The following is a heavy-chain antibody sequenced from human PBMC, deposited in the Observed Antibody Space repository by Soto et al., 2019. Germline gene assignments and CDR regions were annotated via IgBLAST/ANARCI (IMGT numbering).Heavy chain of an antibody. CDR2: ITWNSRII. J-gene: IGHJ3*02. CDR1: GFTFEDYV. CDR3: AKDNDGGYDAFDI. V-gene: IGHV3-9*01. Sequence: EVQLVESGGGLVQPGRSLRLSCAASGFTFEDYVMHWVRQAPGKGLEWVSRITWNSRIIGYADSVKGRFTISRDNAKNSLYLQMNSLRAEDTALYYCAKDNDGGYDAFDIWGKGTMVTVSS. D-gene: IGHD3-16*01.